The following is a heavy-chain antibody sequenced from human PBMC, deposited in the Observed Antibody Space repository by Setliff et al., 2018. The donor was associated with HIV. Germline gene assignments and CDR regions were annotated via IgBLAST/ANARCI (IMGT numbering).Heavy chain of an antibody. Sequence: SETLSLTCNVSGGFTNGFYWSWIRQSPGKGLEWIGHIFYSADNILCSGKTHYNPSLKSRVSISVDASKNQFSLRLNSVTAADAAIYFCARENAGVNVVRGIIISDAFDLWGPGTVVTVSS. V-gene: IGHV4-59*01. CDR2: IFYSADNILCSGKT. D-gene: IGHD3-10*01. J-gene: IGHJ3*01. CDR1: GGFTNGFY. CDR3: ARENAGVNVVRGIIISDAFDL.